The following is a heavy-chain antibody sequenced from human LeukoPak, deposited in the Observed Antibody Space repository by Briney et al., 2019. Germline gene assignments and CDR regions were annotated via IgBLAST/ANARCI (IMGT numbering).Heavy chain of an antibody. CDR2: ISPRGDIT. D-gene: IGHD5-18*01. CDR3: ATDGISEETATDY. CDR1: GFSFRSHG. J-gene: IGHJ4*02. Sequence: GGSLRLSCAASGFSFRSHGMNWVRQAPGKGLEWVSGISPRGDITYYKDSVRGRFTISRDNFKNTVSLQLNSLRAEDTAVYFCATDGISEETATDYWGQGTLVTVSS. V-gene: IGHV3-23*01.